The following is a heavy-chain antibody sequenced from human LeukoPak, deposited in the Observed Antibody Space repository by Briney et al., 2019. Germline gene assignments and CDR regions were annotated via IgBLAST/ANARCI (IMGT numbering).Heavy chain of an antibody. J-gene: IGHJ2*01. V-gene: IGHV3-21*06. CDR2: ISSSSSYI. CDR1: GFTLRNYS. D-gene: IGHD3-22*01. Sequence: PGGPLTLPCAASGFTLRNYSKNWVRQAPGKGLEWVSSISSSSSYIYHAHPMKGRFTISRDNAKNSLYLQMNSLRAEDTAVYYCARDLYYDGSGGDLWGRGTLVTVSS. CDR3: ARDLYYDGSGGDL.